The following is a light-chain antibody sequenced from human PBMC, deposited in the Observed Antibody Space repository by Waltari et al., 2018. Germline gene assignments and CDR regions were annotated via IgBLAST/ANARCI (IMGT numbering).Light chain of an antibody. J-gene: IGLJ3*02. CDR2: DVS. CDR3: CSYAGSNSWV. V-gene: IGLV2-11*01. CDR1: SSDVGGYNY. Sequence: QSALTQPRSVSGSPGQPVTISCTGTSSDVGGYNYVSWYQHHPGKAPKLMIYDVSKSPSGVPDRFSGSKSGHTASLTISGLQAEDEADYYCCSYAGSNSWVCGGGTKLTVL.